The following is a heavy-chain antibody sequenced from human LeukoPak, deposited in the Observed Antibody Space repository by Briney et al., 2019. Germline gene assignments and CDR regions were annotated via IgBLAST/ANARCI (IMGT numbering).Heavy chain of an antibody. CDR1: GFTFSSYAM. J-gene: IGHJ4*02. CDR3: ARAGGIRYFDY. Sequence: GSLRLSCAASGFTFSSYAMSWVRQPPGKGLEWIGEIYHSGSTNYNPSLKSRVTISVDKSKNQFSLKLSSVTAADTAVYYCARAGGIRYFDYWGQGTLVTVSS. V-gene: IGHV4-4*02. D-gene: IGHD3-16*01. CDR2: IYHSGST.